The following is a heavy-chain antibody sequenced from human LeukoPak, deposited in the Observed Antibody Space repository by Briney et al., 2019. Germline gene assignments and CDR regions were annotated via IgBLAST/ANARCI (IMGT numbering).Heavy chain of an antibody. D-gene: IGHD3-3*01. J-gene: IGHJ6*02. V-gene: IGHV1-3*01. Sequence: GASVKVSCKASGYTFISYAMHWVRQAPGQRLEWMGWINAGNGNTKYSQKFQGRVTITRDTSASTAYMELSSLRSEDTAVYYCARGATTDFWSGYFSSNGMDVWGQGTTVTVSS. CDR1: GYTFISYA. CDR3: ARGATTDFWSGYFSSNGMDV. CDR2: INAGNGNT.